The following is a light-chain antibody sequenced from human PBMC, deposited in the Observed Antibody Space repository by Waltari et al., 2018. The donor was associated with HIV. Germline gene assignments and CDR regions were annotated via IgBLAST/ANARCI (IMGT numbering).Light chain of an antibody. CDR2: EVT. CDR3: VSYAGSNTVI. Sequence: QSALTQPPSASGSPGPSVTISCTGTSSDIGGYNYASWHQQHPGKAPKLIIYEVTKRPSGLPNRFSGSKSGNTASLTVSGLQAEDEADYYCVSYAGSNTVIFGGGTKLTVL. CDR1: SSDIGGYNY. J-gene: IGLJ2*01. V-gene: IGLV2-8*01.